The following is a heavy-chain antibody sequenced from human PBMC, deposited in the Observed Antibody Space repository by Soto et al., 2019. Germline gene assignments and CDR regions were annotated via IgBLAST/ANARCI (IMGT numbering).Heavy chain of an antibody. CDR2: IDPSDSYT. Sequence: GESLKISCKGSGYSFTSYWISWVRQMPGKGLEWMGRIDPSDSYTNYSPSFQGHVTISADKSISTAYLQWSSLKASDTAMYYCARNSGVVVAAVYGMDVWGQGTRSPSP. D-gene: IGHD2-15*01. CDR1: GYSFTSYW. V-gene: IGHV5-10-1*01. CDR3: ARNSGVVVAAVYGMDV. J-gene: IGHJ6*02.